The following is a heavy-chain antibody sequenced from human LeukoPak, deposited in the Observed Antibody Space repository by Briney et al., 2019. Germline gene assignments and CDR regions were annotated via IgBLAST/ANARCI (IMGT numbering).Heavy chain of an antibody. CDR3: GRVGSGDRRYFDS. V-gene: IGHV6-1*01. Sequence: SQTLSLTCAISGDSVSSNSAGWNWIRQSPSRGLEWLGRTFYRSKWYNDYAVSVKSRITINPDTSKNQFSLQLNSVTPKDTAVYYCGRVGSGDRRYFDSWGQGTLVTVSS. CDR2: TFYRSKWYN. J-gene: IGHJ4*02. D-gene: IGHD7-27*01. CDR1: GDSVSSNSAG.